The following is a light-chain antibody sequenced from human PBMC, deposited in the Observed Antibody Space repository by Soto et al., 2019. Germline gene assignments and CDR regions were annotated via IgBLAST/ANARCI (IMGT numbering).Light chain of an antibody. Sequence: EIVLTQSPANLSVSPGERATLSCRASQSVSSNLAWYQQKPGQAPRLLIYGASTRATDIPARFSGSGSGTEVTLNISSLQSEDFAVYYCQQYNNWPPRITFGPGTKVDIK. CDR1: QSVSSN. V-gene: IGKV3-15*01. CDR2: GAS. J-gene: IGKJ3*01. CDR3: QQYNNWPPRIT.